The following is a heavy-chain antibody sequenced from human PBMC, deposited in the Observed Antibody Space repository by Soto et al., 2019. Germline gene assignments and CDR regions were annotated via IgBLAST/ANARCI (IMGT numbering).Heavy chain of an antibody. V-gene: IGHV1-18*01. CDR2: ISAYNANT. D-gene: IGHD3-10*01. Sequence: ASVKVSCTASGYTFTSYGISWVRQAPGQGLEWMGWISAYNANTNSAKKLQGRVTITTDTATSIAYMELGSVRSHDTAVYYCPREYYFGLGPWYWGQVTLVTVS. CDR3: PREYYFGLGPWY. J-gene: IGHJ4*02. CDR1: GYTFTSYG.